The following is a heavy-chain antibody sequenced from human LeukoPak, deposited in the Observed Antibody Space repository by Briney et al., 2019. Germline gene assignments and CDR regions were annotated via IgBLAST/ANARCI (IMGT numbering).Heavy chain of an antibody. Sequence: PSETLSLTCTVSGDSINSYYWSWIRQPAGKGLECIGSIYTSGRTNYNPSLKSRVTMSVDTPKNQFSLKLSPVTAAGTAVYYCARVGIGAAANYGMDVWGQGTTVTVSS. D-gene: IGHD6-13*01. CDR1: GDSINSYY. CDR3: ARVGIGAAANYGMDV. J-gene: IGHJ6*02. V-gene: IGHV4-4*07. CDR2: IYTSGRT.